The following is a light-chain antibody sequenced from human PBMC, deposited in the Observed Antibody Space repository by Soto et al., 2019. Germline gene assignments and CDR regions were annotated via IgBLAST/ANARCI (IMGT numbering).Light chain of an antibody. Sequence: EIVMPQSPSTLSVSPGERSTLSCMSSQSVSSNLAWYQQKPGQAPRLLIYGASTRATGIPARFSGSGSGTEFTLTISSLQSEDFAVYYCQQYNNWPPWTFGQGTMVDI. CDR1: QSVSSN. J-gene: IGKJ1*01. CDR3: QQYNNWPPWT. V-gene: IGKV3-15*01. CDR2: GAS.